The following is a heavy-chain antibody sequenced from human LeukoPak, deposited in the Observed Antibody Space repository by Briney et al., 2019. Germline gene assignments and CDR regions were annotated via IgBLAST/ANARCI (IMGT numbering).Heavy chain of an antibody. CDR3: VKDYDSSGYYPDY. Sequence: PGGSLRLSCAASGFTFSDYYMSWIRQAPGKGLEWVSYISSSGSTIYYADSVKGRFTISRDNAKNSLYLQMISLRAEDTALYYCVKDYDSSGYYPDYWGQGTLVTVSS. CDR2: ISSSGSTI. J-gene: IGHJ4*02. CDR1: GFTFSDYY. D-gene: IGHD3-22*01. V-gene: IGHV3-11*01.